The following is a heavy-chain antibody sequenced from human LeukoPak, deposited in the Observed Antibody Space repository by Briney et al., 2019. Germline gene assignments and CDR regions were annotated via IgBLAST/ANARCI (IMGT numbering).Heavy chain of an antibody. CDR1: GFILSDYY. D-gene: IGHD3-22*01. CDR3: ATTNYDGSGYWA. Sequence: GGSLRLSCAASGFILSDYYMSWIRQAPGKGLEWVSYISRSADTIYYADSVKGRFTISRDNAKNSLYLQMNSLRAEDTAVYYCATTNYDGSGYWAWGQGTLVTVSS. J-gene: IGHJ5*02. CDR2: ISRSADTI. V-gene: IGHV3-11*01.